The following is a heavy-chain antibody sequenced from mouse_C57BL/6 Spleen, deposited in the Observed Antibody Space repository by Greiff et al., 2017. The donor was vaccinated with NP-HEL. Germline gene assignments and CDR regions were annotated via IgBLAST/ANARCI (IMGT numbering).Heavy chain of an antibody. CDR1: GYTFTDYY. V-gene: IGHV1-19*01. D-gene: IGHD1-1*01. Sequence: VQLQQSGPVLVKPGASVKMSCKASGYTFTDYYMNWVKQSHGKSLEWIGVINPYNGGTSYNQKFKGKATLTVDKSSSTAYMELNSLTSEDSAVYYCARRDGSEDYFDYWGQGTTLTVSS. CDR3: ARRDGSEDYFDY. CDR2: INPYNGGT. J-gene: IGHJ2*01.